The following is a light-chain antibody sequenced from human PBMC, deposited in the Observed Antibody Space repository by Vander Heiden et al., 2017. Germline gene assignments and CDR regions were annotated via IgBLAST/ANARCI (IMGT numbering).Light chain of an antibody. CDR2: DNK. CDR3: STWDTSLSAVV. V-gene: IGLV1-51*01. J-gene: IGLJ3*02. Sequence: QSVLTQPPSVSAAPGQKVTISCSGSSSNIGNNYVSWYQQFQGTTPKLRSSDNKKRPSGIPDRFAGSKSGTSATLGITGLQTGDEADYDCSTWDTSLSAVVFGGGTKVNGL. CDR1: SSNIGNNY.